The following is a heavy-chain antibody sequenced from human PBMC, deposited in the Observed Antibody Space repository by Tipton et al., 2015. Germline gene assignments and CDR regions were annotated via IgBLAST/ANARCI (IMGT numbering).Heavy chain of an antibody. J-gene: IGHJ5*01. CDR2: ISYNGST. V-gene: IGHV4-59*06. CDR3: ARGGGDDYIWGSSRFDS. CDR1: GGSISSYY. D-gene: IGHD3-16*02. Sequence: TLSLTCTVSGGSISSYYWSWIRQPAGKGLEWIGHISYNGSTCCNPSLKSRLTTSIDTSKNQFSLNLTSVTAADTAMYYCARGGGDDYIWGSSRFDSWGQGILVTVSS.